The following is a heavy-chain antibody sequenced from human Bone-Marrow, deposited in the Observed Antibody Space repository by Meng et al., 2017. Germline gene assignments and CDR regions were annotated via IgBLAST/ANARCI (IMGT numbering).Heavy chain of an antibody. CDR1: GFTFSSYA. Sequence: GESLKISCAASGFTFSSYAMSWVRQAPGKGLEWVSAISGSGGSTYYADSVKGRFTISRDNSKNTLYLQMNSLRAEDTAVYYCAKESYELIDYWGQGTLVTVSS. J-gene: IGHJ4*02. CDR2: ISGSGGST. D-gene: IGHD5-12*01. V-gene: IGHV3-23*01. CDR3: AKESYELIDY.